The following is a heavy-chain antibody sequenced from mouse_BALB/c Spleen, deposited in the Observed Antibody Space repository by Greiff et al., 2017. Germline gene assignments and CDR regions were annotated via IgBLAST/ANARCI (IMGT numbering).Heavy chain of an antibody. D-gene: IGHD2-2*01. J-gene: IGHJ3*01. CDR1: GFTFSDYY. Sequence: RVESGGGLVKPGGSLKLSCAASGFTFSDYYMYWVRQTPEKRLEWVATISDGGSYTYYPDSVKGRFTISRDNAKNNLYLQMSSLKSEDTAMYYCARDLYGSWFAYWGQGTLVTVSA. CDR2: ISDGGSYT. CDR3: ARDLYGSWFAY. V-gene: IGHV5-4*02.